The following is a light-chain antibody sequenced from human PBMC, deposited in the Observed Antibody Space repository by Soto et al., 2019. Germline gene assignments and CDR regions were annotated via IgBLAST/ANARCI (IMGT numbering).Light chain of an antibody. Sequence: DIQMTQSPSSLSASVGDRVTITCQASQAISNYLNWHQQKPGKAPKLLIYDASNLETGVPSRFSGSGSGTDFTFTISSLQPEDIATYYCQQYDNLPWTFGQGTKVEIK. CDR3: QQYDNLPWT. CDR2: DAS. V-gene: IGKV1-33*01. J-gene: IGKJ1*01. CDR1: QAISNY.